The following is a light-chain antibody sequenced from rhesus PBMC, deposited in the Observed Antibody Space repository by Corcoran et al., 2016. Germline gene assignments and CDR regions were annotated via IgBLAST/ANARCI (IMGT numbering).Light chain of an antibody. CDR1: QGITTH. J-gene: IGKJ3*01. Sequence: DIQMTQSPSPLSASVGDRVTITCRASQGITTHLNWYQQKPGKPPKRLIYAASSLESGVPSRFSGSGSGTDCTLTISSLQPADFATYYCLQYHNTPLTFGPGTKLDIK. CDR2: AAS. CDR3: LQYHNTPLT. V-gene: IGKV1-43*01.